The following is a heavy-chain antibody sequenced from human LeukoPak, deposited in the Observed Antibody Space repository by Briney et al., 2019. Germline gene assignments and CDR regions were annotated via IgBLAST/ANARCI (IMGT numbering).Heavy chain of an antibody. CDR1: GFTFSSFA. D-gene: IGHD2-15*01. J-gene: IGHJ4*02. Sequence: PGGSLRLSCASSGFTFSSFAMSWVRQAPGKGLEWVSTITGSGGSTYYADSVKGRFTISRDNSKNTLYLQMNSLRAEDTAVYYCAKDRGTPTYHFDYWGQGTLVTVSS. V-gene: IGHV3-23*01. CDR3: AKDRGTPTYHFDY. CDR2: ITGSGGST.